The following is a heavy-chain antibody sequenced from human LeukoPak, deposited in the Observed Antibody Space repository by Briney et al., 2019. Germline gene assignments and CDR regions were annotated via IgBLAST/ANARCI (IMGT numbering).Heavy chain of an antibody. V-gene: IGHV4-59*01. CDR1: GGSISSYY. J-gene: IGHJ1*01. CDR2: IYYTGST. CDR3: ARAQGYSSGWDFQH. D-gene: IGHD6-19*01. Sequence: SETLSLTCTVSGGSISSYYWSWIRQPPGRGLEWIGYIYYTGSTNYNPSLKSRVTISVDASKNQFSLKMSSMTAADTAMYYCARAQGYSSGWDFQHWGQGTLVTVSS.